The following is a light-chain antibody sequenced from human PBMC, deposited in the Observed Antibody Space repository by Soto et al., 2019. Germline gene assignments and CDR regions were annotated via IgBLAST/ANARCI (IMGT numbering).Light chain of an antibody. CDR2: DAS. J-gene: IGKJ2*01. V-gene: IGKV1-5*01. Sequence: DIPMTQSPSTLSASVGDRVTITCRASQSISNWLAWYQQRPGKAPKLLISDASSLQSGVPSRFSGSRSGTEFTRTISSLQADDFATYYCQQYETYSRTFGQGTKLEIK. CDR1: QSISNW. CDR3: QQYETYSRT.